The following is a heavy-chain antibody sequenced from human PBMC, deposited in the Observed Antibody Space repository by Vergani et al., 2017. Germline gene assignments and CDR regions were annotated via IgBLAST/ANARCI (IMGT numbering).Heavy chain of an antibody. CDR2: IYSGGST. Sequence: EVQLVESGGGLVQPGGSLRLSCAASGFTVSSNYMSWVRQAPGKGLEWVSVIYSGGSTYYADSVKGRFTISRDNSKNTLYLQMNSLRAEDTAVYYCAGGPTRTHPPAKLWGQGTLVTVSS. CDR3: AGGPTRTHPPAKL. V-gene: IGHV3-66*01. J-gene: IGHJ4*02. CDR1: GFTVSSNY.